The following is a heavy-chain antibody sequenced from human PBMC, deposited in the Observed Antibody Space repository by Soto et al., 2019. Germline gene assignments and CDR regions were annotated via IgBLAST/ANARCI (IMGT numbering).Heavy chain of an antibody. D-gene: IGHD2-2*01. Sequence: PSETLSLTCSVSGGSITSTIDYWGWIRQSPGKGLEWIGNIYYDGSTFYNPSLKSRVTISVDTSKRQFSLRVSSVAAADTAVYYCARRGSASWRNWFDSWSHGTLVTVSS. J-gene: IGHJ5*01. CDR3: ARRGSASWRNWFDS. V-gene: IGHV4-39*01. CDR2: IYYDGST. CDR1: GGSITSTIDY.